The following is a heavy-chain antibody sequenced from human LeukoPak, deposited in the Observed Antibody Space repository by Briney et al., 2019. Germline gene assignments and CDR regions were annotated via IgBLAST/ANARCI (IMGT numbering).Heavy chain of an antibody. CDR1: GGSITNSAHF. J-gene: IGHJ5*02. CDR3: PRHPDRNNWFDP. Sequence: PSETLSLTCTAAGGSITNSAHFLDRIRQPPGKGLEWIGNIHYSGNTYYNPSLESLVTMSVDTSRNQFSLMLNSVSAAVAAVYYCPRHPDRNNWFDPWGQGILVIFSS. CDR2: IHYSGNT. V-gene: IGHV4-39*01. D-gene: IGHD1-14*01.